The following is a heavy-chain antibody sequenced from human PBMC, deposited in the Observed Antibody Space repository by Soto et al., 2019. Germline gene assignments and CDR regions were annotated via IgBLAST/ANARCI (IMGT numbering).Heavy chain of an antibody. D-gene: IGHD4-4*01. J-gene: IGHJ4*02. CDR1: GFTLNSYA. CDR2: ISGRGGGT. CDR3: AKGAASRTVTTWVIDY. Sequence: EVQLLESGGVSVQPGGSLRLSCAASGFTLNSYAMSWVSQAPGKGLEWVSSISGRGGGTYYADSVKGRFSISRDNSKNTLYLEMSSLRAEDTAVYYCAKGAASRTVTTWVIDYWGQGTLVTVSS. V-gene: IGHV3-23*01.